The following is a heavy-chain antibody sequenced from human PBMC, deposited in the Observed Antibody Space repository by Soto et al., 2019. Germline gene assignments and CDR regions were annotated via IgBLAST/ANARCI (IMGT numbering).Heavy chain of an antibody. J-gene: IGHJ2*01. D-gene: IGHD4-17*01. CDR1: GFSFSVYA. V-gene: IGHV3-30*04. CDR3: QIDPLSHGDQCSLDPGAEAGLGAWY. CDR2: ISYDGRNK. Sequence: PGGSLRLSCAASGFSFSVYALHWVRQAPGKGLEWVALISYDGRNKYYADSVQGRFTISRDNSKNTLYLQMNSLRSEYTALYDFQIDPLSHGDQCSLDPGAEAGLGAWY.